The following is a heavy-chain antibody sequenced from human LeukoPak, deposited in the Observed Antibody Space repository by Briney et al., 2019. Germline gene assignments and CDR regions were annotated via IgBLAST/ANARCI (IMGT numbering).Heavy chain of an antibody. J-gene: IGHJ5*02. CDR2: INLSGVIT. Sequence: VLVKPSCNASGYTFTSYYIQSVPQAAGQGLGGRRIINLSGVITSYAQKFQSRVTMTRDTSTSTVYMQLSSLRSEDTAVYHCARVYGDYVWFDPWGKGTLVTVSS. V-gene: IGHV1-46*01. D-gene: IGHD4-17*01. CDR3: ARVYGDYVWFDP. CDR1: GYTFTSYY.